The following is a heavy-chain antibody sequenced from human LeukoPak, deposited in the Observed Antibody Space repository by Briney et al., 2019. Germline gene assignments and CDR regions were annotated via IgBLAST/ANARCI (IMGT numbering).Heavy chain of an antibody. CDR2: MNPNTGNT. CDR3: ARGMDSAF. J-gene: IGHJ4*02. CDR1: GYIFTRYD. V-gene: IGHV1-8*01. D-gene: IGHD1-26*01. Sequence: ASVKVSCKASGYIFTRYDINWVRQAPGQGPEWMGWMNPNTGNTVYAQKFQGRVTMTRNTSIMTAYMELSSLRSEDTAVYFCARGMDSAFWGQGTLVTVSS.